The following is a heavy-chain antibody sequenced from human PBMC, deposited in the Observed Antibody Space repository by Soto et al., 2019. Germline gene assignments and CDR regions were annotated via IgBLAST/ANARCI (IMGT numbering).Heavy chain of an antibody. CDR3: AXXXXNXXXXFDY. CDR1: GFTFSSYX. Sequence: ESGGGLVQPGGSLRLSCAASGFTFSSYXXXWIXXAPGKGLQWVASIKEDGTEKSYVDSVKGRFTISRDNAKNSLYLQINSLRTEDTAVXXXAXXXXNXXXXFDYWGQGTLVTVSS. J-gene: IGHJ4*02. CDR2: IKEDGTEK. V-gene: IGHV3-7*01.